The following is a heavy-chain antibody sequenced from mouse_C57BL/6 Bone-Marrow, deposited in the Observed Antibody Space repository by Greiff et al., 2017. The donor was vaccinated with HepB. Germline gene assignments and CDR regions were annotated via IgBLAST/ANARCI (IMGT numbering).Heavy chain of an antibody. CDR1: GYTFTDYY. V-gene: IGHV1-76*01. J-gene: IGHJ4*01. D-gene: IGHD3-1*01. CDR2: IYPGSGNT. Sequence: QVHVKQSGAELVRPGASVKLSCKASGYTFTDYYINWVKQRPGQGLEWIARIYPGSGNTYYNEKFKGKATLTAEKSSSTAYMQLNSLTSEDSAVYFCARSGGDAMDYWGQGTSVTVSS. CDR3: ARSGGDAMDY.